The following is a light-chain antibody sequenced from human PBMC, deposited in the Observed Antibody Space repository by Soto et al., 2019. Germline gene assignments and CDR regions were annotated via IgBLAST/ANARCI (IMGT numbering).Light chain of an antibody. Sequence: EIVLTQSPGTLSLSPGERATLSCRASESVTGTYLAWYQQKLGQAPRLLIFGASNRATGIPDRFSASGSGTEFTLTISRLEPEDFAEYFCQQYGTSPFTFVGGTKVDIK. V-gene: IGKV3-20*01. CDR1: ESVTGTY. CDR3: QQYGTSPFT. J-gene: IGKJ4*01. CDR2: GAS.